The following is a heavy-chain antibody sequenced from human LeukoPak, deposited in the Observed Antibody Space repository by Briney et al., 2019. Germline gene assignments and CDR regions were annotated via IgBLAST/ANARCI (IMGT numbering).Heavy chain of an antibody. J-gene: IGHJ6*02. CDR2: MNPNSGNT. Sequence: ASVKVSCKASGYTFTSYDINWVRQATGQGLGWMGWMNPNSGNTGYAQKFQGRVTMTRNTSISTAYMELSSLRSEDTAVYYCASSLTDYYGSGSYWNGMDVWGQGTTVTVSS. CDR3: ASSLTDYYGSGSYWNGMDV. V-gene: IGHV1-8*01. D-gene: IGHD3-10*01. CDR1: GYTFTSYD.